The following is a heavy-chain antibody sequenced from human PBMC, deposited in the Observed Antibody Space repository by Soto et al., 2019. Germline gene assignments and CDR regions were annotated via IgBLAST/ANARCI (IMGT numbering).Heavy chain of an antibody. CDR1: GGSISSSNW. D-gene: IGHD5-18*01. Sequence: SETLSLTCAVSGGSISSSNWWSWVRQPPGKGLEWIGEIYHSGSTNYNPSLKSRVTISVDKSKNQFSLKLSSVTAADTAVYYCARARSGYSYGFWFDPWGQGTLVTVSS. CDR2: IYHSGST. CDR3: ARARSGYSYGFWFDP. J-gene: IGHJ5*02. V-gene: IGHV4-4*02.